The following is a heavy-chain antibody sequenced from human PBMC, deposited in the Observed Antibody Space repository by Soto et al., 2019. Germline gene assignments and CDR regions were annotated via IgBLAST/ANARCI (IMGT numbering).Heavy chain of an antibody. D-gene: IGHD3-22*01. CDR3: ARVHYYDSSGYYETKAVFDY. CDR2: IYHSGST. V-gene: IGHV4-30-2*01. CDR1: GGSISSGGYS. Sequence: TLSLAGAVSGGSISSGGYSWSWIRQPPGKGLEWIGYIYHSGSTYYHPSLKSRVTISVDRSKNQFSLKLSSVTAADTAVYYCARVHYYDSSGYYETKAVFDYWGQGTRVTVSS. J-gene: IGHJ4*02.